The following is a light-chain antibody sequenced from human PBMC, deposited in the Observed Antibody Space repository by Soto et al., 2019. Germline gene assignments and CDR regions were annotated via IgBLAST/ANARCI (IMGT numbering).Light chain of an antibody. CDR1: QGIRND. Sequence: ALQMTQSPSSLSASVGDRVTITCRASQGIRNDLGWYQQKPGKAPKLLIYGASNLQSGVPSRFSGSGSGTDFTLTISSLQPEDFASYYCLQDYNYPWTFGQGTKVEIK. CDR2: GAS. V-gene: IGKV1-6*01. J-gene: IGKJ1*01. CDR3: LQDYNYPWT.